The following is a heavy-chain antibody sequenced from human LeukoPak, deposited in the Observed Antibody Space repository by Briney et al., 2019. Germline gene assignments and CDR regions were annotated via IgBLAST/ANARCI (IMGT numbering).Heavy chain of an antibody. Sequence: SVKVSCKASGGTFSSYAISWVRQAPGQGLEWMGGIIPIFGTANYAQKFQGRVTITADESTSTAYMELSSLRSEDTAVYYCARRGDYYDSSEYYFDYWGQGTLVTVSS. D-gene: IGHD3-22*01. J-gene: IGHJ4*02. V-gene: IGHV1-69*13. CDR2: IIPIFGTA. CDR1: GGTFSSYA. CDR3: ARRGDYYDSSEYYFDY.